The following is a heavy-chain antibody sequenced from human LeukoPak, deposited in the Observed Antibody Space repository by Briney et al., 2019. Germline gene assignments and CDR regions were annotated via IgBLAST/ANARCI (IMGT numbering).Heavy chain of an antibody. V-gene: IGHV3-74*01. CDR2: LNSDGVTT. J-gene: IGHJ4*02. D-gene: IGHD3-3*01. CDR1: GFSFSNYW. CDR3: GRGSGYSVLDY. Sequence: SGGSLRLSCAASGFSFSNYWMHWVRQAPGKGLVWVSRLNSDGVTTIYADSVKGRFTISRDNAKNTLYLQMNSLTGEDTAVYYCGRGSGYSVLDYWGQGTLVTVSS.